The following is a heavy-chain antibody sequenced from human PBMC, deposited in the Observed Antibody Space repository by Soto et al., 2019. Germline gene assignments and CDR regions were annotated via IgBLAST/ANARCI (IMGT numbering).Heavy chain of an antibody. CDR3: AKDRKAARPNLESVWDYYYGMDV. V-gene: IGHV3-23*01. CDR1: GFTFSSYA. Sequence: QPGGSLRLSCAASGFTFSSYAMSWVRQAPGKGLEWVSAISGSGGSTYYADSVKGRFTISRDNSKNTLYLQMNSLRAEDTAVYYCAKDRKAARPNLESVWDYYYGMDVWGQGTTVTVSS. D-gene: IGHD6-6*01. J-gene: IGHJ6*02. CDR2: ISGSGGST.